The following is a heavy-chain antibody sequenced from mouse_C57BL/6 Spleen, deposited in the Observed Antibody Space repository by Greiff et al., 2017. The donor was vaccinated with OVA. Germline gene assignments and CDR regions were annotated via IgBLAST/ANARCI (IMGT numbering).Heavy chain of an antibody. V-gene: IGHV5-4*01. D-gene: IGHD1-1*01. CDR3: ARDGTTIVATRTSWYFDV. Sequence: EVHLVESGGGLVKPGGSLKLSCAASGFTFSSYAMSWVRQTPERRLEWVATISDGGSYTYYPDNVKGRFTISRDNAKNNLYLHMSHLKSEDTAMYYSARDGTTIVATRTSWYFDVWGTGTTVTVSS. J-gene: IGHJ1*03. CDR2: ISDGGSYT. CDR1: GFTFSSYA.